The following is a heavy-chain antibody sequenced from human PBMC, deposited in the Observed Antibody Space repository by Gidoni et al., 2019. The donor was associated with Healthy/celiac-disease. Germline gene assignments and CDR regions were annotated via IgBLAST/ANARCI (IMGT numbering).Heavy chain of an antibody. V-gene: IGHV3-66*01. CDR2: VYSGGST. J-gene: IGHJ3*02. CDR1: GFTVSSNY. CDR3: ARDRGDIGSYWASDAFDI. D-gene: IGHD1-26*01. Sequence: EVQLVESGGGLVEAGGSLRLSWADSGFTVSSNYMSWVRQAQGKGLEWVTVVYSGGSTYYADAWKGRFTIARDNSKNTLYLQMNSLRAEDTAVYDWARDRGDIGSYWASDAFDIWGQGTMVTVS.